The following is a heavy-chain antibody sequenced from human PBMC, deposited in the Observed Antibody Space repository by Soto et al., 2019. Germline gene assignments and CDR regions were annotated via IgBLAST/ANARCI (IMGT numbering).Heavy chain of an antibody. CDR3: ARGDVVVVADDY. J-gene: IGHJ4*02. D-gene: IGHD2-15*01. CDR2: ISSSGSTI. Sequence: GGSLRLSCAASGFTFSSYEMNWVRQAPGKGLEWVSYISSSGSTIYYADSVKGRFTISRDNAKNSLYLQMNSLRAEDTAVYYCARGDVVVVADDYWGQGTLVTVSS. CDR1: GFTFSSYE. V-gene: IGHV3-48*03.